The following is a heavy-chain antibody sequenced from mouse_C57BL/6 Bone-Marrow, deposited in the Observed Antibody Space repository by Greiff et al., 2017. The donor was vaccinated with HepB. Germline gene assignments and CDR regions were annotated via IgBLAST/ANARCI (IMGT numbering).Heavy chain of an antibody. CDR2: ISGGSSTI. J-gene: IGHJ2*01. CDR1: GFTFSDYG. V-gene: IGHV5-17*01. Sequence: DVQLVESGGGLVKPGGSLKLSCAASGFTFSDYGMHWVRQAPEKGLEWVAYISGGSSTIYYADTVKGRFTISRDNAKNTLFLQMTSLRSEDTAMYYCARSGDYWGQGTTLTVSS. CDR3: ARSGDY.